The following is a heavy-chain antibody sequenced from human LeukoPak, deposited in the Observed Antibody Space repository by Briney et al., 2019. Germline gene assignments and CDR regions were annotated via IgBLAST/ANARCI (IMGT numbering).Heavy chain of an antibody. CDR2: ISAYNGNT. CDR3: ARDVGRSYDLDY. CDR1: GYTFTSYG. Sequence: ATVKVSCKASGYTFTSYGISWVRQAPGQGLEWMGWISAYNGNTDYAQSLQGRVTMTIDTSTSTVYMELRSLRSDDTAVYYCARDVGRSYDLDYWGQGTLVTVSS. V-gene: IGHV1-18*01. D-gene: IGHD3-16*01. J-gene: IGHJ4*02.